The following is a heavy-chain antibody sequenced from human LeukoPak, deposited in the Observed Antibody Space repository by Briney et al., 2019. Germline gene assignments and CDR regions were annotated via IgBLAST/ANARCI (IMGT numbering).Heavy chain of an antibody. D-gene: IGHD6-13*01. CDR1: GFTFSSHW. J-gene: IGHJ6*03. Sequence: GSLRLSCAASGFTFSSHWMSWIRQPPGKGLEWIGYIYYSGSIHYNPSLKSRVTISVDTSKNQFSLKLSSVTAADTAVYYCARDGHGYSSSWYLYYYYMDVWGKGTTVTVSS. CDR3: ARDGHGYSSSWYLYYYYMDV. CDR2: IYYSGSI. V-gene: IGHV4-59*11.